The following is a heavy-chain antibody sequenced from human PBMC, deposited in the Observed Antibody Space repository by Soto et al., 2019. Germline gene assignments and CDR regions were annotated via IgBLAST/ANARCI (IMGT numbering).Heavy chain of an antibody. J-gene: IGHJ4*02. CDR3: ARLIGTSWFVG. CDR1: GDSVSSNIVT. V-gene: IGHV6-1*01. D-gene: IGHD6-13*01. CDR2: TYYRSQWFN. Sequence: SQTLSLTCAISGDSVSSNIVTWDWIRQSPSRGLEWLGRTYYRSQWFNDYAVSVKSRMTINADTSKNQFSLQLNYVTPEDTAVYYCARLIGTSWFVGWGQGTPVTVSS.